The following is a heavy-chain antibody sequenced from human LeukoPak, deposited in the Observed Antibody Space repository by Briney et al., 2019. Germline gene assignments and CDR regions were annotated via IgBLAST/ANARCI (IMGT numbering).Heavy chain of an antibody. CDR3: AKSPVSSCRGSFCYPFDY. D-gene: IGHD2-15*01. V-gene: IGHV3-23*01. CDR2: ISGSDDGT. J-gene: IGHJ4*02. CDR1: GFTFSTYA. Sequence: GGSLRLSCAASGFTFSTYAMSWVRQIPGKGLEWVSAISGSDDGTYYADSVKGRFTISRDNSRDTLYLQMNTLRAEDTAVYFCAKSPVSSCRGSFCYPFDYWGQGNLVTVSS.